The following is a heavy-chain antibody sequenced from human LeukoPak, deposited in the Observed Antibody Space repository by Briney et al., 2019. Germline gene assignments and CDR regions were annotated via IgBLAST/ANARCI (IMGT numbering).Heavy chain of an antibody. J-gene: IGHJ4*02. Sequence: GASVKVSCKASGYTFTSYGISWVRQAPGQGLEWMGWISAYNGNTNYAQKLQGRVTMTTDTFTSTAYMGLRSLRSDDTAVYYCARDQGLRIAAAGGLDYWGQGPLVTVSS. D-gene: IGHD6-13*01. CDR2: ISAYNGNT. CDR1: GYTFTSYG. CDR3: ARDQGLRIAAAGGLDY. V-gene: IGHV1-18*01.